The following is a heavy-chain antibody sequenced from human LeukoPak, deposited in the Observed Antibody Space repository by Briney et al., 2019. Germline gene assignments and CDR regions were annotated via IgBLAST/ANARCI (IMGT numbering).Heavy chain of an antibody. D-gene: IGHD3-3*01. Sequence: ASVKVSCKASGGTFCSYAISWVRHAPGHGLEWMGGIIPIFGSANYAQKYQGRVTITADESTSTVYMELSSLRSEDKGVYYCAIKHDFWSGYYSNSFYYWGQGTLVTVSS. CDR1: GGTFCSYA. CDR3: AIKHDFWSGYYSNSFYY. J-gene: IGHJ4*02. V-gene: IGHV1-69*13. CDR2: IIPIFGSA.